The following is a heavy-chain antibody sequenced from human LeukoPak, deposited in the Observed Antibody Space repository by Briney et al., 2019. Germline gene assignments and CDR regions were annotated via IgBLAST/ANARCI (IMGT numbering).Heavy chain of an antibody. CDR1: GFIFSNFP. J-gene: IGHJ4*02. D-gene: IGHD3-10*01. V-gene: IGHV3-30-3*01. Sequence: GGSLRLSCEASGFIFSNFPLHWVRQTPDKGLECVALLSSDGNTKYYTGSVRGRFTVSRDNSKNTLYLQMNSLRAEDTAVYYCARDGGLFNYGSGSYYSPLDYWGQGTLVTVSS. CDR3: ARDGGLFNYGSGSYYSPLDY. CDR2: LSSDGNTK.